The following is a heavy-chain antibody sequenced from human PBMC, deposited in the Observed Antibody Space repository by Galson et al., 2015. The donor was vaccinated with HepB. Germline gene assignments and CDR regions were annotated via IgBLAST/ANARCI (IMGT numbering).Heavy chain of an antibody. CDR3: AKARGLYYYYGMDV. V-gene: IGHV3-9*01. J-gene: IGHJ6*02. Sequence: SLRLSCAASGFTFDDYAMHWVRQAPGKGLEWVSGISWNSGSIGYAGSVKGRFTISRDNAKNSLYLQMNSLRAEDTALYYCAKARGLYYYYGMDVWGQGTTVTVSS. CDR2: ISWNSGSI. CDR1: GFTFDDYA.